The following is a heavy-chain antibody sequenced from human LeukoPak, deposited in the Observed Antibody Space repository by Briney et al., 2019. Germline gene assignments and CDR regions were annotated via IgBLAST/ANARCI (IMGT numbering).Heavy chain of an antibody. CDR2: INPNTGAT. J-gene: IGHJ4*02. V-gene: IGHV1-2*02. CDR3: ARAGAVVAPAAQFDF. CDR1: GFTFTGYY. D-gene: IGHD2-2*01. Sequence: ASVKVSCKASGFTFTGYYLHWVRQAPGQGLEWMGWINPNTGATGYAQEFQGRVTMTRDTSITTAHMDLSRLSFDDTAVYYCARAGAVVAPAAQFDFWGQGTLVTVSS.